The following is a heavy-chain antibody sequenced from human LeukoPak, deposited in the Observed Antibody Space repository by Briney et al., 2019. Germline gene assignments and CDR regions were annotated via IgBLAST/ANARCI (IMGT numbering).Heavy chain of an antibody. Sequence: ASVKVSCKASGYTFTSYAMHWVRQAPGQRLEWMGWINAGNGNTKYSQKFQGRVTITRDTSASTAYMELSSLRSEDTAVYYCARVYSSGWPFDYWGQGTLVTVSS. CDR2: INAGNGNT. V-gene: IGHV1-3*01. D-gene: IGHD6-19*01. CDR1: GYTFTSYA. J-gene: IGHJ4*02. CDR3: ARVYSSGWPFDY.